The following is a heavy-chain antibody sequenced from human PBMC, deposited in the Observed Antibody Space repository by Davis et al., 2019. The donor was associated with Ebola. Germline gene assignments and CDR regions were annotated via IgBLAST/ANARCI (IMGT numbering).Heavy chain of an antibody. V-gene: IGHV3-30-3*01. CDR2: ISYDGSNK. D-gene: IGHD3-3*01. J-gene: IGHJ6*03. CDR1: GFTFSSYA. Sequence: PGGSLRLSCAASGFTFSSYAMHWVRQAPGKGLEWVAVISYDGSNKYYADSVKGRFTISRDNSKNTLYLQMNSLRAEDTAVYYCARDMGSVLRFLEWLPRGMDVWGKGTTVTVSS. CDR3: ARDMGSVLRFLEWLPRGMDV.